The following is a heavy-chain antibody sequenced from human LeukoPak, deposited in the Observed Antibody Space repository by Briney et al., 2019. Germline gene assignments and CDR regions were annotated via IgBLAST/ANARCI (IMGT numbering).Heavy chain of an antibody. D-gene: IGHD2-21*01. CDR3: ARGEGDLGWFDP. CDR2: INPSGGST. CDR1: GYTFTNYY. V-gene: IGHV1-46*01. Sequence: ASVKVSCKASGYTFTNYYMYWVRQAPGQGLEWMGIINPSGGSTNYAQKFQGRVTMTRDTSISTAYMELSRLRSDDTAVYYCARGEGDLGWFDPWGQGTLVTVSS. J-gene: IGHJ5*02.